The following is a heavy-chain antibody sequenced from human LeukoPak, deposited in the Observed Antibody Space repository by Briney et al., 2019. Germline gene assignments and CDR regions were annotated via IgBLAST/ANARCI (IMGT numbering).Heavy chain of an antibody. CDR1: GGSISSSSYY. J-gene: IGHJ4*02. V-gene: IGHV4-39*01. CDR2: IYYSGST. Sequence: PSETLSLTCTVSGGSISSSSYYWGWIRQPPGKGLEWIGSIYYSGSTYYNPSLKSRVTISVDTSKNQFSLKLSSVTAADTAMYYCARLYSNTWYYYDSSGYDYADYWGQGTLVTVSS. D-gene: IGHD3-22*01. CDR3: ARLYSNTWYYYDSSGYDYADY.